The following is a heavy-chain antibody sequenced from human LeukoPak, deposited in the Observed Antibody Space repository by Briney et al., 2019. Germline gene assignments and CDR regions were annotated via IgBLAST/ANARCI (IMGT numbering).Heavy chain of an antibody. Sequence: GGSLRLSCAASGFTFSSYAMHWVRQAPGKGLEWVSYISSSGSTIYYADSMKGRFTISRDNAKNTLYLQMNSLRAEDTAVYYCARRFDYYGSSGPADYYFDYWGQGTLVTVSS. CDR3: ARRFDYYGSSGPADYYFDY. J-gene: IGHJ4*02. D-gene: IGHD3-22*01. CDR2: ISSSGSTI. CDR1: GFTFSSYA. V-gene: IGHV3-48*04.